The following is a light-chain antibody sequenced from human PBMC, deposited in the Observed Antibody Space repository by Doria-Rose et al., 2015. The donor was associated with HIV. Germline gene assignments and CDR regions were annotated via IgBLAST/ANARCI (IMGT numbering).Light chain of an antibody. CDR2: DAS. J-gene: IGKJ1*01. V-gene: IGKV3-20*01. Sequence: TQSPGTLSLSPGERATLSCRASQSVSANYLAWYQQRPGQSPRLLIYDASGRATDIPYRFSGSGSGTDFTLTISRLEPEDFAVYYCHQYASSRTFGQGTKVEIK. CDR3: HQYASSRT. CDR1: QSVSANY.